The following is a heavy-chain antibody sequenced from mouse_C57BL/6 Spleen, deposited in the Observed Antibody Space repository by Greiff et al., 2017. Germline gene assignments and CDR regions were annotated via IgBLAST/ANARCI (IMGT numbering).Heavy chain of an antibody. Sequence: QVQLKESDAELVKPGASVKISCKVSGYTFTDHTIHWMKQRPEQGLEWIGYIYPRDGSTKYNEKFKGKATLTAVKSSSTSYMQLNSLTSEDYAVYFCAGYYGNYDYAMDYWGQGTSVTVSS. J-gene: IGHJ4*01. CDR2: IYPRDGST. D-gene: IGHD2-1*01. CDR1: GYTFTDHT. CDR3: AGYYGNYDYAMDY. V-gene: IGHV1-78*01.